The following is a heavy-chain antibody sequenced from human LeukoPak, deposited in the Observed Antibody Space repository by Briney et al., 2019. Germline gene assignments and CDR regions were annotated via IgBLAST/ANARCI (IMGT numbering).Heavy chain of an antibody. CDR3: ARDRDDSSGYYRETLFDY. CDR2: INPNSGGT. Sequence: ASVKVSCKASGYTFTGYYMHWVRQAPGQGLEWMGWINPNSGGTNYAQKFRGWVTMTRDTSISTAYMELSRLRSDDTAVYYCARDRDDSSGYYRETLFDYWGQGTLVTVSS. J-gene: IGHJ4*02. D-gene: IGHD3-22*01. CDR1: GYTFTGYY. V-gene: IGHV1-2*04.